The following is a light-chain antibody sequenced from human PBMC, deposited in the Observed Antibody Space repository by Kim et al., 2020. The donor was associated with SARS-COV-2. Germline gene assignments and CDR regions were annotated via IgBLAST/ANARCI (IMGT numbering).Light chain of an antibody. CDR3: QQYGSSPPT. V-gene: IGKV3-20*01. CDR1: QSVSSSY. Sequence: EIVLTQSPGTLSLSPGERATLSCRASQSVSSSYLAWYQHKPGQAPRLLMSGASTRATDIPDRFSGSGSGIDFTLTISRLEPEDFAVYYCQQYGSSPPTFGHGTKVDIK. J-gene: IGKJ1*01. CDR2: GAS.